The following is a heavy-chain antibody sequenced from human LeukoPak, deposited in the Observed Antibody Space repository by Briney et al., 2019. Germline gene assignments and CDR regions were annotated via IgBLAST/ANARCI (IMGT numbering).Heavy chain of an antibody. J-gene: IGHJ5*02. Sequence: SVKVSCKASGYTFTGYYMHWVRQAPGQGLEWMGWINPNSGGTNYAQKFQGRVTMTRDTSISTAYMEPSRLRSDDTAVYYCARTIAVAGTWGSWFDPWGQGTLVTVSS. V-gene: IGHV1-2*02. CDR1: GYTFTGYY. CDR3: ARTIAVAGTWGSWFDP. D-gene: IGHD6-19*01. CDR2: INPNSGGT.